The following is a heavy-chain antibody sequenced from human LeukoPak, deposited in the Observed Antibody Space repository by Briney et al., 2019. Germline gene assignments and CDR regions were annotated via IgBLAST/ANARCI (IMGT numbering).Heavy chain of an antibody. Sequence: SETLSFTCAVSGYSISSGYYWGWIRQPLGKELEWMGSIYHSGSTYYNPSLKSRVTISVDTSKNQFSLKLSSVTAADTAVYYCASNLQTDYGLDYYYMDVWGKGTTVTVSS. J-gene: IGHJ6*03. CDR2: IYHSGST. CDR3: ASNLQTDYGLDYYYMDV. V-gene: IGHV4-38-2*01. D-gene: IGHD4-17*01. CDR1: GYSISSGYY.